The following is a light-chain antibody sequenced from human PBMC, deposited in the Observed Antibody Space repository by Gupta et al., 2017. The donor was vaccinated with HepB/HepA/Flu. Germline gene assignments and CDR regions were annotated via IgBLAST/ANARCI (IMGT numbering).Light chain of an antibody. CDR1: QGISTY. V-gene: IGKV1-9*01. CDR2: AAS. J-gene: IGKJ4*01. CDR3: QQLHSYPFT. Sequence: DIQLTQSPSFLSASVGDRVTITCRASQGISTYLAWYQQKPGKPPKLLIYAASTLQSGVPSSFSGSGAGTEFTLSISSLQPEDFATYCCQQLHSYPFTFGGGTKVEIK.